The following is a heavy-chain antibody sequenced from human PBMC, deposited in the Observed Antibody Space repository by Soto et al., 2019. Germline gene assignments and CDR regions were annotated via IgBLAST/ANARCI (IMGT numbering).Heavy chain of an antibody. J-gene: IGHJ4*02. Sequence: EVQLLESGGGLVQPGGSLRLSCAASGFTFSSYAMSWVRQAPGKGLEWVSAISGSGSNTYYADSVKGRFTISRDNSKNTPYLHINSLRAEDTAVYYCAKAPSCRGGCFAYWGQGTLFTVSS. CDR2: ISGSGSNT. CDR3: AKAPSCRGGCFAY. CDR1: GFTFSSYA. D-gene: IGHD6-19*01. V-gene: IGHV3-23*01.